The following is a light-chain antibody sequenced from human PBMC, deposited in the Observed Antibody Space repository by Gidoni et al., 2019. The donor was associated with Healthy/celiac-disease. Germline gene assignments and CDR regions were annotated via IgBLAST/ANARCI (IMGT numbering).Light chain of an antibody. CDR1: SSDVGGYNY. V-gene: IGLV2-14*01. CDR3: SSYTSSSTPVV. Sequence: HSALPQPASVSVSPGQSITISFTGTSSDVGGYNYVSWYQQHPGKAPKLMIYEVSNRPSGVSNRFSGSKSGNTASLTISGLQAEDEADYYCSSYTSSSTPVVFGGGTKLTVL. CDR2: EVS. J-gene: IGLJ2*01.